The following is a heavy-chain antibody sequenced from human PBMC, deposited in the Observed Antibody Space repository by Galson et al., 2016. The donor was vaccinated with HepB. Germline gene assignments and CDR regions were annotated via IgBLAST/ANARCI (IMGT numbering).Heavy chain of an antibody. CDR3: ARFDNTGWSQSFDF. J-gene: IGHJ4*02. CDR2: VAYNGNT. Sequence: WSWIRQPPGKGLKWIGVVAYNGNTDFNPSLKSRVTMSIDTSNNQFSLKLSSVTAADAAVYFCARFDNTGWSQSFDFWGQGTLFTVSS. V-gene: IGHV4-39*01. D-gene: IGHD6-19*01.